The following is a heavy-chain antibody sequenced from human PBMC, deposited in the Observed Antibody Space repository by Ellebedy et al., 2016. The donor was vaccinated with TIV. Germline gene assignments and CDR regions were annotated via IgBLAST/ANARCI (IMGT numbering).Heavy chain of an antibody. V-gene: IGHV3-21*01. CDR3: ARRGYSYGYFYYGMDV. J-gene: IGHJ6*02. Sequence: GGSLRLXXPASGFTFSSPSKNWVLHAPGTGLECASSISSDSCYIYYADSVKGRFTISSDNAKNSLYLQMNSLRAEDTAVYYCARRGYSYGYFYYGMDVWGQGTTVTVSS. CDR1: GFTFSSPS. CDR2: ISSDSCYI. D-gene: IGHD5-18*01.